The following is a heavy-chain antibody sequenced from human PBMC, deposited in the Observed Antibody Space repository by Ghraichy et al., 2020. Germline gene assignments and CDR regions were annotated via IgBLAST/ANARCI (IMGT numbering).Heavy chain of an antibody. J-gene: IGHJ6*02. D-gene: IGHD6-13*01. Sequence: GESLNISCKGSGYSFTSYWIGWVRQMPGKGLEWMGIIYPGDSDTRYSPSFQGQVTISADKSISTAYLQWSSLKASDTAMYYCARRVAAAGQVHYYYYGMDVGGQGTTVTVSS. V-gene: IGHV5-51*01. CDR3: ARRVAAAGQVHYYYYGMDV. CDR2: IYPGDSDT. CDR1: GYSFTSYW.